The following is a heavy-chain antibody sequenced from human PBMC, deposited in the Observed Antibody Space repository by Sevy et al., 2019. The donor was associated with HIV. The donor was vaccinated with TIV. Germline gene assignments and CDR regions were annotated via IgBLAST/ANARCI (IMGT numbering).Heavy chain of an antibody. V-gene: IGHV3-15*07. CDR3: TAALTINMIKVRGPSY. Sequence: VGSLRLSCAASGFAFSNAWMNWVRQAPGKGLEWVGRIKSKTDGGTTDYATPVKGRFSISRDDSQNTLYLQMNSLKTEDTAVYFCTAALTINMIKVRGPSYWGQGTLVTVSS. D-gene: IGHD3-22*01. CDR2: IKSKTDGGTT. CDR1: GFAFSNAW. J-gene: IGHJ4*02.